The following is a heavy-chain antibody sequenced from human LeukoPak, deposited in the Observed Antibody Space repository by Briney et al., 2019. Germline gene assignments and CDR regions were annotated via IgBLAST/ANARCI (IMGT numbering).Heavy chain of an antibody. D-gene: IGHD2-2*01. J-gene: IGHJ4*02. CDR1: GFTFSNYC. CDR3: GRGFALVPAGIPDY. CDR2: ISSDGSST. Sequence: GGSLRLSCAASGFTFSNYCMHWVRQAPGEGLVWVSRISSDGSSTTYADSVKGRFTISRDNAKNTLYLQMNSLRAEDTAVYYCGRGFALVPAGIPDYWGQGTLVTVSS. V-gene: IGHV3-74*01.